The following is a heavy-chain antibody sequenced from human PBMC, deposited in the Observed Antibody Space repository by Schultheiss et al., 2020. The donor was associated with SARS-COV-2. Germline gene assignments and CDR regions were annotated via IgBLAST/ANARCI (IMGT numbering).Heavy chain of an antibody. CDR3: ARAGDTTPYLDY. J-gene: IGHJ4*02. V-gene: IGHV3-21*01. CDR1: GFTFSSYW. CDR2: ITDSGDYT. D-gene: IGHD1-26*01. Sequence: SCAASGFTFSSYWMHWVRQAPGKGLEWVSSITDSGDYTYYRDSVKGRFTISRDNAKNSLYLQMNSLRAEDTAVYYCARAGDTTPYLDYWGQGTLVTVSS.